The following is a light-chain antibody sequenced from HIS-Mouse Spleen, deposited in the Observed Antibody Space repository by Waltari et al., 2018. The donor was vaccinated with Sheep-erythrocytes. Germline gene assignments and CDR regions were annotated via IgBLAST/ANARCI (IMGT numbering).Light chain of an antibody. Sequence: EIVLTQSPGTLSFSPGERATLSCRASQSVSSSYLARYQQKPGQAPRLLIYGASSRATGIPDRFSGSGSGTDFTLTISRLEPEDFAVYYCQQYGSSPLFTFGPGTKVDIK. CDR3: QQYGSSPLFT. J-gene: IGKJ3*01. V-gene: IGKV3-20*01. CDR1: QSVSSSY. CDR2: GAS.